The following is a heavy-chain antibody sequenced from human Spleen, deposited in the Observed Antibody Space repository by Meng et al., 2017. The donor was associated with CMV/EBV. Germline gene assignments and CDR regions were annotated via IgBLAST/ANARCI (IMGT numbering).Heavy chain of an antibody. CDR2: IIPIYETA. Sequence: CKASGSTFSGYAINWVRQAPGKGLEWMGVIIPIYETANYAQKFQGRVSITTDESTGTAYMELNSLRFEDTAMYFGARDLGGAGGGLWGQGTLVTVSS. J-gene: IGHJ1*01. CDR1: GSTFSGYA. V-gene: IGHV1-69*05. D-gene: IGHD3-16*01. CDR3: ARDLGGAGGGL.